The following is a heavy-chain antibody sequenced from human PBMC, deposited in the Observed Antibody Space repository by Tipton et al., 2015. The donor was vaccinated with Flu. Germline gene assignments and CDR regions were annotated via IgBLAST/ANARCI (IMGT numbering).Heavy chain of an antibody. V-gene: IGHV3-23*01. D-gene: IGHD3-22*01. Sequence: SLRLSCAASGFTFRNYAMNWVRQAPGKGLEWVSGISGSGGSAYYAKSVRGRFTVSRDNSKNALYLQMNSLRAEDTAVYYCAKGTYYDRSGYCGGDYWGQGNLVTVSS. CDR3: AKGTYYDRSGYCGGDY. CDR2: ISGSGGSA. J-gene: IGHJ4*02. CDR1: GFTFRNYA.